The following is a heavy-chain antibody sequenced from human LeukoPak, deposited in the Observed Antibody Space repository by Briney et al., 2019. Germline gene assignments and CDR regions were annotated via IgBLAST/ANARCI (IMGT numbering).Heavy chain of an antibody. CDR2: SYDRGPA. V-gene: IGHV4-30-2*01. CDR3: ARSRQASGLLSS. CDR1: GGAITSGGYS. J-gene: IGHJ5*02. D-gene: IGHD3-10*01. Sequence: PSETLSLTCTVSGGAITSGGYSWNWIRQPPGKGLEWIGCSYDRGPAYYNPSLKSRFTISVDRPKSQFFLNVTSLTAADTAVYYCARSRQASGLLSSWGQGTRVVVSS.